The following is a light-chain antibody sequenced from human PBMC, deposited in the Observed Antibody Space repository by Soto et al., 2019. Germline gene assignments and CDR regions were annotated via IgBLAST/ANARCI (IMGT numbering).Light chain of an antibody. CDR3: RQLNSYPIT. Sequence: DIEMTQFSSSVFASVGDRVTITCRASQGISSWLAWYQQKPGKAPKLLIYTASTLQSGVPSRFSGSGSGTDFTLTSSSLQPEVFATYYCRQLNSYPITFGQWARLEIK. J-gene: IGKJ5*01. V-gene: IGKV1-12*01. CDR1: QGISSW. CDR2: TAS.